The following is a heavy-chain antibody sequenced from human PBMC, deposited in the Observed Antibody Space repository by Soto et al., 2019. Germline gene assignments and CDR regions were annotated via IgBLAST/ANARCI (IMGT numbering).Heavy chain of an antibody. J-gene: IGHJ4*02. CDR3: AKDGTFPFDY. CDR1: GFTFRSSA. V-gene: IGHV3-23*01. D-gene: IGHD1-26*01. CDR2: ISGSGGNT. Sequence: PGGSLRLSCAVSGFTFRSSAMSWVRQAPGKGLEWVSSISGSGGNTYYADSVKGRFTISRDNSENTLYLQMNGLRAEDTAVYYCAKDGTFPFDYWGQGTLVTV.